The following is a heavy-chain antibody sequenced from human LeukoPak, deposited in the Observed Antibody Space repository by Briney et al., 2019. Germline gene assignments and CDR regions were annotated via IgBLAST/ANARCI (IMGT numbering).Heavy chain of an antibody. CDR1: GFTFAGYA. CDR3: ARGYSYGYQEDAFDI. D-gene: IGHD5-18*01. V-gene: IGHV3-23*01. CDR2: ISGSGGST. J-gene: IGHJ3*02. Sequence: PGGSLRLSCAASGFTFAGYAMTWVRQAAGKGLEWVSLISGSGGSTYYADSVKGRFTISRDNAKNSLYLQMNSLRAEDTAVYYCARGYSYGYQEDAFDIWGQGTMVTVSS.